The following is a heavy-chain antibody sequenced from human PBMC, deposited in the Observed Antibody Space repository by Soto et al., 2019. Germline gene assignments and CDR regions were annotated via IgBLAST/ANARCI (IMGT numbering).Heavy chain of an antibody. CDR3: AREQVPTLDYYGMDV. V-gene: IGHV4-30-4*01. J-gene: IGHJ6*02. CDR2: IYHTGST. Sequence: QVQLQESGPGLVKPSQTLSLTCTVSGGSISSVDYYWNWIRQPPGKGLEWIGYIYHTGSTYYNPSLKRRLLILVDKPKTQFSLRLTALTAADTAVYYCAREQVPTLDYYGMDVWGQGTTVTVSS. CDR1: GGSISSVDYY.